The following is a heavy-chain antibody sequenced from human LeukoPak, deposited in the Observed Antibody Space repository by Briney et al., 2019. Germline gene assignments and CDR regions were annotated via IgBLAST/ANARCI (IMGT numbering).Heavy chain of an antibody. D-gene: IGHD3-10*01. CDR1: GGSISSSSYY. CDR3: ARGLEWGRMRFGESPWYFDL. Sequence: TSQTLSLTCTVPGGSISSSSYYWGWIRQPPGKGLEWIGSIYYSGSTYYNPSLKSRVTISVDTSKNQFSLMLSSVTAADTAVYYCARGLEWGRMRFGESPWYFDLWGRGTLVTVSS. CDR2: IYYSGST. V-gene: IGHV4-39*07. J-gene: IGHJ2*01.